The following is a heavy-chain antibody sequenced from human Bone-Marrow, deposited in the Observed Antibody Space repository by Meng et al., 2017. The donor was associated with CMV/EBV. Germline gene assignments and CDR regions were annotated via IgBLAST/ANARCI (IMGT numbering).Heavy chain of an antibody. CDR3: ARWVSYYYGMDF. V-gene: IGHV3-43*01. CDR2: ISWDGGST. Sequence: GGSLRLSCAASGFTFDDYTMHWVRQAPGKGLEWVSLISWDGGSTYYADSVKGRFTISRDNSKNSLYLQMNSLRSEDTAVYYCARWVSYYYGMDFWGQGTTVTVSS. D-gene: IGHD5-24*01. J-gene: IGHJ6*02. CDR1: GFTFDDYT.